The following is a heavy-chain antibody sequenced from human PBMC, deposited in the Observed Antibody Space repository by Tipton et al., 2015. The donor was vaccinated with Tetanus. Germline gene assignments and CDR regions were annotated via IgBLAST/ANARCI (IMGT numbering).Heavy chain of an antibody. V-gene: IGHV4-39*02. D-gene: IGHD3-10*01. CDR1: GGSISSTSYY. CDR3: ARTSGYFRSGAYIDV. CDR2: MYNSGAT. J-gene: IGHJ2*01. Sequence: LRLSCTVSGGSISSTSYYWAWIRQPPGKGLEWIGTMYNSGATYYNPSLKGRVTISGDTSKDLFSLTSVTASDTAVYYCARTSGYFRSGAYIDVWGRGTLVTVSS.